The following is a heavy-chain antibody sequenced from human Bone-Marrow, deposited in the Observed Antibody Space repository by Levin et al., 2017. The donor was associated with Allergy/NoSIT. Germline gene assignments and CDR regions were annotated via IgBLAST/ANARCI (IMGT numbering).Heavy chain of an antibody. Sequence: GGSLRLSCAASGFTFDDYAMHWVRQAPGKGLEWVSGISWNSGSIGYADSVKGRFTISRDKAKNSLYLQMNSLRAEDTALYYCAKDISGVAVAGTHYWGQGTLVTVSS. V-gene: IGHV3-9*01. CDR2: ISWNSGSI. D-gene: IGHD6-19*01. CDR3: AKDISGVAVAGTHY. CDR1: GFTFDDYA. J-gene: IGHJ4*02.